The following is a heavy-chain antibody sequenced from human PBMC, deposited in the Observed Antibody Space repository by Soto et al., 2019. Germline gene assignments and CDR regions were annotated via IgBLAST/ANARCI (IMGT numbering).Heavy chain of an antibody. D-gene: IGHD1-1*01. CDR3: ARDWERVGGMDV. CDR1: GGTFSSYA. Sequence: QVQLVQSGAEVKKPGSSVKVSCKASGGTFSSYAISWVRQAPGQGVEWLGGIIPIFGTANYAQKFQGRVTITADESTSTAYMELSSLRSEDTAVYYCARDWERVGGMDVWGQGTTVTVSS. CDR2: IIPIFGTA. J-gene: IGHJ6*02. V-gene: IGHV1-69*01.